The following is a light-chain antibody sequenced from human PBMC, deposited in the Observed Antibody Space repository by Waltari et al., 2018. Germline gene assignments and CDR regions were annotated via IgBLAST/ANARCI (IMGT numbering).Light chain of an antibody. J-gene: IGLJ1*01. CDR3: SSFTSRNTLV. CDR2: EVV. Sequence: QSALTQPASVSGSPGQSITISCTGTSSDVGGYDYVSWYRQHPGKAPQLGIYEVVNRPSRISDRCAASKSRHTASLTISVLQPEDEADYYCSSFTSRNTLVFGIGTKVTVL. CDR1: SSDVGGYDY. V-gene: IGLV2-14*01.